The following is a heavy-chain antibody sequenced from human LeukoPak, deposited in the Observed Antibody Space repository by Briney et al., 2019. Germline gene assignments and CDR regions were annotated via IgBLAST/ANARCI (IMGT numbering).Heavy chain of an antibody. J-gene: IGHJ4*02. D-gene: IGHD3-10*01. CDR2: ISPYDGNT. CDR3: SRHYYGSGTYYHFDY. CDR1: GYTFTTYG. V-gene: IGHV1-18*01. Sequence: ASVKVSCKASGYTFTTYGISWVRQAPGQGLEWMGWISPYDGNTNYARKLQGRATMTTDTSTSTAYMELRSLRSDDTAVYYCSRHYYGSGTYYHFDYWGQGTLVTVSS.